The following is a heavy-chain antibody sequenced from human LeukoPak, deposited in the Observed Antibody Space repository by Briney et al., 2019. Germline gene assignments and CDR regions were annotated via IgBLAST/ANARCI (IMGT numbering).Heavy chain of an antibody. CDR3: ARGSSPKDAVFFDY. J-gene: IGHJ4*02. Sequence: PSETLSLTCSASGVSITSGSYYWGWIRQSAGKGLEWIGRVHSSGDIYHNAAFRSRAAVSGDAFKNQFSLQLASVTAADTAVYYCARGSSPKDAVFFDYWGQGALITVSS. CDR1: GVSITSGSYY. V-gene: IGHV4-61*02. CDR2: VHSSGDI.